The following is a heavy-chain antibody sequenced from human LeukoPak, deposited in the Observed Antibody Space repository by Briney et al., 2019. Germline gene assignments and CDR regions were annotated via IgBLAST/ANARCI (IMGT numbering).Heavy chain of an antibody. CDR1: GDSISGDY. Sequence: PSETLSLTCTISGDSISGDYWTWIRQPAGEGLEWIGRIRIMGSTSYNPSLKSRVAMSIDTSKNQFSLKLNSVTAADTAVYYCAKTIGGGSWDAFDVWGQGTLVAVSS. CDR3: AKTIGGGSWDAFDV. J-gene: IGHJ3*01. V-gene: IGHV4-4*07. CDR2: IRIMGST. D-gene: IGHD1-26*01.